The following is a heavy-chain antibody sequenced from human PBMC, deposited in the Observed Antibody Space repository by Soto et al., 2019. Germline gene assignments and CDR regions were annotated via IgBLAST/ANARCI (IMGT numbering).Heavy chain of an antibody. CDR3: TREERPGGNRGGVEY. D-gene: IGHD2-15*01. Sequence: ASVKVSCKASGYTFTSYYMHWVRQAPGQGLEWMGIINPSGGSTSYAQKFQGRVTMTRDTSTSTVYMELSSLRSEDTAVYYCTREERPGGNRGGVEYWGQGTLVTVSS. J-gene: IGHJ4*02. V-gene: IGHV1-46*01. CDR1: GYTFTSYY. CDR2: INPSGGST.